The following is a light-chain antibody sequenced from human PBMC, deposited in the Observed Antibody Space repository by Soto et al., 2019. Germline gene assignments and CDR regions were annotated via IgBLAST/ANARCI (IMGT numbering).Light chain of an antibody. CDR3: GTWDSSLSAVV. CDR1: SSNIGNEY. Sequence: QAVVTQPPSVSAAPGQKVTVSCSGSSSNIGNEYVSWYQQLPGAAPKLLIYDNNKRPSGIPDRFSGSKSGTSATLGITGLQTGDEADYYCGTWDSSLSAVVFGGGTKVTVL. J-gene: IGLJ2*01. V-gene: IGLV1-51*01. CDR2: DNN.